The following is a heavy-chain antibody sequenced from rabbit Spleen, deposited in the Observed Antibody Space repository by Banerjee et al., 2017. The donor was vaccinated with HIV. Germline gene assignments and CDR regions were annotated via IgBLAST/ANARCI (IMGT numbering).Heavy chain of an antibody. CDR1: GFTLSSYY. J-gene: IGHJ4*01. CDR3: ARDLDGVIGWNFGW. Sequence: QLKESGGGLAQPGGSLKLSCKASGFTLSSYYMNWVRQAPGNGLEWIGIIYPITETTYYANWVNGRFTISSDNAQNTVDLQMNSLTAADTATYFCARDLDGVIGWNFGWWCQGTLVTVS. V-gene: IGHV1S7*01. D-gene: IGHD1-1*01. CDR2: IYPITETT.